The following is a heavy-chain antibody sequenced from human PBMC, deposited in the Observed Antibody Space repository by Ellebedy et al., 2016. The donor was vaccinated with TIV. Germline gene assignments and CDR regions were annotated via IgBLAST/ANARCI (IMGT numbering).Heavy chain of an antibody. Sequence: GESLKIPCSASGFTFKTYAMNWVRQAPGKGLEWVAGLRYEGETNSYADSVRGRFPVSRDNTRNTLYLQMTRLKVEDTAIYFCARGTLQYDHTGWALDSWGQGTRVTVSS. D-gene: IGHD1-1*01. CDR2: LRYEGETN. V-gene: IGHV3-33*01. CDR1: GFTFKTYA. CDR3: ARGTLQYDHTGWALDS. J-gene: IGHJ4*02.